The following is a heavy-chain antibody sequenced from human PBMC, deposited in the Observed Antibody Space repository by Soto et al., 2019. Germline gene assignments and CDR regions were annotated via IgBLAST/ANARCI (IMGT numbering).Heavy chain of an antibody. CDR2: INAGNGNT. Sequence: PSVKVSCKASGYTFTSYAMHWVRQAPGQRLEWMGWINAGNGNTKYSQKFQGRVTITRDTSASTAYMELSSLRSEDTAVYYCARDQYPYYYYGMDVWGQGTTVTVSS. D-gene: IGHD4-4*01. V-gene: IGHV1-3*01. J-gene: IGHJ6*02. CDR3: ARDQYPYYYYGMDV. CDR1: GYTFTSYA.